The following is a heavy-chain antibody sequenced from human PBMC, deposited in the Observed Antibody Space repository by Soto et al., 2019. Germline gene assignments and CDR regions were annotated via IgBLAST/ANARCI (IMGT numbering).Heavy chain of an antibody. Sequence: QVQLVQSGAEVKKPGASVKVSCKASGYTFTSYDINWVRQATGQGLEWMGWMNPNSGNTGYAQKFQGGVTMTRNTFISTAYMELSSLRSEDTAVYYCARGSHPLYYDILTGYYMGGYFDYWGQGTLVTVSS. V-gene: IGHV1-8*01. CDR3: ARGSHPLYYDILTGYYMGGYFDY. D-gene: IGHD3-9*01. CDR2: MNPNSGNT. J-gene: IGHJ4*02. CDR1: GYTFTSYD.